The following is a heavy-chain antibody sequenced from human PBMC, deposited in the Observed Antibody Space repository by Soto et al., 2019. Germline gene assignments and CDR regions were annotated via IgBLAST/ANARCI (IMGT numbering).Heavy chain of an antibody. CDR2: VSYTGST. J-gene: IGHJ5*02. Sequence: QVPLQESGPGLVKPSETLPLTCTVSGGSISSYYWSWIRQPPGKGLEWIGYVSYTGSTYYNPSLQSRVTISLGTSMNRFSLKVASVTAADTAVYYCARLSVDLNDYWSLDPWGQGTLVTVSS. CDR3: ARLSVDLNDYWSLDP. D-gene: IGHD1-1*01. V-gene: IGHV4-59*13. CDR1: GGSISSYY.